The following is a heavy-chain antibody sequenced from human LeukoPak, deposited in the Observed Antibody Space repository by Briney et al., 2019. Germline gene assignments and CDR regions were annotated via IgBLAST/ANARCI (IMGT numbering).Heavy chain of an antibody. CDR1: GFTFSINT. CDR2: ISDSSATI. CDR3: ARDMLHGYFDY. Sequence: GGSLRLSCAASGFTFSINTMTWVRQAPGKGLEWVSYISDSSATIYYADSVKGRFTISRDNAKNSLYLQMNRLRDQDTAIYYCARDMLHGYFDYWGQGTLVTVSS. D-gene: IGHD2-8*01. J-gene: IGHJ4*02. V-gene: IGHV3-48*02.